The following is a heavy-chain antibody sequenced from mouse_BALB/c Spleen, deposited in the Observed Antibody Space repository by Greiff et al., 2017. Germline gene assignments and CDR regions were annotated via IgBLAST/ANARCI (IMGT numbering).Heavy chain of an antibody. V-gene: IGHV1-9*01. D-gene: IGHD3-3*01. CDR1: GYTFSSYW. CDR3: ARFGTYYYAMDY. J-gene: IGHJ4*01. CDR2: ILPGSGST. Sequence: VHLVESGAELMKPGASVKISCKATGYTFSSYWIEWVKQRPGHGLEWIGEILPGSGSTNYNEKFKGKATFTADTSSNTAYMQLSSLTSEDSAVYYCARFGTYYYAMDYWGQGTSVTVSS.